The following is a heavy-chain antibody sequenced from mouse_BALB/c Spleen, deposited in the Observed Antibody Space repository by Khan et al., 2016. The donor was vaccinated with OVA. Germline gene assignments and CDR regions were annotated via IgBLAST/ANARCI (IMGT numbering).Heavy chain of an antibody. Sequence: EVQLQESGPGLVKPSQSLSLTCTVTGYSITSDYAWNWIRQFPGNKLEWMGYISYSGSTSHNPSLKSRISITRDTSKNQFFLQLNSVNTEDTATYYSARVFYYFGSSRGLFAYWGRGTLVTVSA. CDR3: ARVFYYFGSSRGLFAY. J-gene: IGHJ3*01. CDR2: ISYSGST. CDR1: GYSITSDYA. V-gene: IGHV3-2*02. D-gene: IGHD1-1*01.